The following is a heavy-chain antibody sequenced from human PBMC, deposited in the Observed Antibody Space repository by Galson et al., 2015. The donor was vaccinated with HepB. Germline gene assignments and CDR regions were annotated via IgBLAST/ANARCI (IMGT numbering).Heavy chain of an antibody. Sequence: SLRLSCAASGFTVSSNYMNWVRQAPGKGLEWVSVIYSGGSTYYADSVKGRFTISRDNSKNTLYVQMNSLRAEDTAVYYCARGADYYDSRHYWGQGTLVTVSS. V-gene: IGHV3-53*01. CDR2: IYSGGST. CDR1: GFTVSSNY. CDR3: ARGADYYDSRHY. J-gene: IGHJ4*02. D-gene: IGHD3-22*01.